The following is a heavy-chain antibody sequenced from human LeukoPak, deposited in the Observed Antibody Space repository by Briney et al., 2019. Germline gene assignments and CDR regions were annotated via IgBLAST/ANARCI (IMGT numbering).Heavy chain of an antibody. CDR1: GFTFSSYA. D-gene: IGHD3-22*01. J-gene: IGHJ3*02. CDR2: ISGSGGST. V-gene: IGHV3-23*01. CDR3: AKIAHEGSITMIVVVIPGAFDI. Sequence: GGSLRLSCAASGFTFSSYAMSWVRQAPGKGLEWVSAISGSGGSTYYADSVKGRFTISRDNSKNTLYLQMNSLRAEDTAVYYCAKIAHEGSITMIVVVIPGAFDIWGRGTMVTVSS.